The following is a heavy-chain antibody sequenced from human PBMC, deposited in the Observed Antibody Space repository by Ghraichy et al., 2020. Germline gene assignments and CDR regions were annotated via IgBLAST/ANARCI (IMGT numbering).Heavy chain of an antibody. J-gene: IGHJ4*02. Sequence: SETLSLTCTVSGGSISSSSYYWGWIRQPPGKGLEWIGSIYYSGSTYYNPSLKSRVTISVDTSKNQFSLKLSSVTAADTAVYYCASSYSSGWSGYWGQGTLVTVSS. CDR1: GGSISSSSYY. CDR2: IYYSGST. V-gene: IGHV4-39*01. CDR3: ASSYSSGWSGY. D-gene: IGHD6-19*01.